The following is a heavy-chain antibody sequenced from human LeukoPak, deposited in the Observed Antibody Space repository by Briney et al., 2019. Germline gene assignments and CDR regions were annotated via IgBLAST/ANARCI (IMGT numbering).Heavy chain of an antibody. V-gene: IGHV3-48*01. CDR2: ISSSSSTI. Sequence: GGSLRLSCAASGFTFSSYSMNWVRQAPGKGLEWVSYISSSSSTIYYADSVKGRFTISRDNAKNSLYLQMNSLRAEDTAVYYCAKDEGWLPDWGQGTLVTVSS. CDR1: GFTFSSYS. J-gene: IGHJ4*02. CDR3: AKDEGWLPD. D-gene: IGHD5-24*01.